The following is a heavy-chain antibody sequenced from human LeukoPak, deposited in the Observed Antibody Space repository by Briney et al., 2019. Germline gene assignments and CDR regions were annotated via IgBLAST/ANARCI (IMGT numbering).Heavy chain of an antibody. CDR3: ARESNILTGYSVYYMDV. V-gene: IGHV4-34*01. D-gene: IGHD3-9*01. CDR2: INHSGSV. CDR1: DGSFSGYY. J-gene: IGHJ6*03. Sequence: SETLSLTCAVYDGSFSGYYCSWIRQPPGKGLQWIGEINHSGSVNYNPSLKSRVAILLDTSKNQFSLKLSSVTAADTAVYYCARESNILTGYSVYYMDVWGKGTTVTISS.